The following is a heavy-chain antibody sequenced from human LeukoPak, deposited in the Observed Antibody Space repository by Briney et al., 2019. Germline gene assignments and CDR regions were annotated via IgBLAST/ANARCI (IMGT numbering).Heavy chain of an antibody. Sequence: SLRLSFTTSRFNFCYHAMTWVRQAPGQGLKWVGFIKSKAYRGTTEYAASVKGRFTISRDDSKSVAYLQMNSLKSEDTAVYYCSRGPIQLWVHNGVDVWGQGTTVTVSS. J-gene: IGHJ6*02. V-gene: IGHV3-49*04. D-gene: IGHD5-18*01. CDR3: SRGPIQLWVHNGVDV. CDR2: IKSKAYRGTT. CDR1: RFNFCYHA.